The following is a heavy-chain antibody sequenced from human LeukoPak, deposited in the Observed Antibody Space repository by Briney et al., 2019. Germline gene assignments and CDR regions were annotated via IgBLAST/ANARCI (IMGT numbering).Heavy chain of an antibody. Sequence: GGSLRLSCAASGFTFSSYSMNWVRQAPGKGLEWVSSISSSSSYIYYADSVKGRFTISRDNAKNSLYLQMNSLRAEDTAVYYCAREVDAAAGRPHIPDYYYYYMDVWGKGTTVTVSS. CDR1: GFTFSSYS. CDR2: ISSSSSYI. D-gene: IGHD6-13*01. V-gene: IGHV3-21*01. CDR3: AREVDAAAGRPHIPDYYYYYMDV. J-gene: IGHJ6*03.